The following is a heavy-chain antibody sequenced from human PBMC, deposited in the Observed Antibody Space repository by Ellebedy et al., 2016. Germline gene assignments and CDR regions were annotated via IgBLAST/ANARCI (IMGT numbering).Heavy chain of an antibody. Sequence: GESLKISCAASGFTFSNYWMHWVRQVPGKGLVWVARINGDGSTTPYAESVRGRFTISRDNAKNTLYLQMNSLSAGDTAVYYCAQDPGDNNGWYYFDFWGQGTLVTVSS. D-gene: IGHD6-19*01. CDR2: INGDGSTT. CDR3: AQDPGDNNGWYYFDF. J-gene: IGHJ4*02. CDR1: GFTFSNYW. V-gene: IGHV3-74*01.